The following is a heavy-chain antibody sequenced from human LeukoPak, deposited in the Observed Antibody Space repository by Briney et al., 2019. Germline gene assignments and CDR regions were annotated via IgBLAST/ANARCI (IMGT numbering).Heavy chain of an antibody. CDR1: GFTFSSYS. J-gene: IGHJ4*02. Sequence: PGGSLRLSCAASGFTFSSYSMNWVRQAPGKGLEWVSSISSSSSYIYYADSVKGRFTISRDNSKNTLYLQMNSLRAEDTAVYYCAKEPPELYTRECWYFDYWGQGTLVTVSS. V-gene: IGHV3-21*01. D-gene: IGHD3-10*01. CDR3: AKEPPELYTRECWYFDY. CDR2: ISSSSSYI.